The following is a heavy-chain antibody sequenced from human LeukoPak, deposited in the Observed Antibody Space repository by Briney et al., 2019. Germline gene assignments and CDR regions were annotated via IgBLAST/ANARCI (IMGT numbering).Heavy chain of an antibody. Sequence: PSETLSLTCIVSGYSISSGYYWGWIRQPPGKGLEWIGMIHHSGSTYYNPSLKSRVTISGDTSKNQFSLKLSSVTAADTAVYYCARPVPSRLGWFDPWGQGTLVTVSS. V-gene: IGHV4-38-2*02. D-gene: IGHD1-1*01. CDR2: IHHSGST. CDR3: ARPVPSRLGWFDP. J-gene: IGHJ5*02. CDR1: GYSISSGYY.